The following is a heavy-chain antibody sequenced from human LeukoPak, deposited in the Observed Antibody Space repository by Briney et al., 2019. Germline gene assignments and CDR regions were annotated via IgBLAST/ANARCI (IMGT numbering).Heavy chain of an antibody. J-gene: IGHJ4*02. CDR2: ISGSGGST. Sequence: GGSLRLSCAASGFTFSSYWMHWVRQAPGKGLEWVSAISGSGGSTYYADSVKGRFTISRDNSKNTLYLQMNSLRAEDTAVYYCAKDRPYYDILTGYNDYWGQGTLVTVSS. CDR1: GFTFSSYW. V-gene: IGHV3-23*01. D-gene: IGHD3-9*01. CDR3: AKDRPYYDILTGYNDY.